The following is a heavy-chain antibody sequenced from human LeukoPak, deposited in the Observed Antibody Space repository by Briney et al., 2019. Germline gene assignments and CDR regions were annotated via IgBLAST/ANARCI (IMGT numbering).Heavy chain of an antibody. CDR1: GGSISTNNW. J-gene: IGHJ5*02. CDR3: ARDRWGYGDYAWFDP. Sequence: SGTLSLTCAVSGGSISTNNWWTWVRQPPVKGLEWIGEIHHSGSTDYNPSLKSRVTISPDKSKNQFSLTLTSVTAADTAVYYCARDRWGYGDYAWFDPWGQGTLVTVSS. D-gene: IGHD4-17*01. CDR2: IHHSGST. V-gene: IGHV4-4*02.